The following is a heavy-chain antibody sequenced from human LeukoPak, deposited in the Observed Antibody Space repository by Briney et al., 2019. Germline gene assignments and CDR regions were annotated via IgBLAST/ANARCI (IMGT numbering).Heavy chain of an antibody. J-gene: IGHJ4*02. V-gene: IGHV3-15*01. Sequence: GGSLRLSCAASGFTFSNAWMSWVRQAPGKGLEWVGRIKSKTDGGTTDYAATVKGRFTISRDDSKNTLYLQMNSLKTEDTAVYYCTTDSYYYGSGFDYWGQGTLVTVSS. CDR1: GFTFSNAW. CDR3: TTDSYYYGSGFDY. D-gene: IGHD3-10*01. CDR2: IKSKTDGGTT.